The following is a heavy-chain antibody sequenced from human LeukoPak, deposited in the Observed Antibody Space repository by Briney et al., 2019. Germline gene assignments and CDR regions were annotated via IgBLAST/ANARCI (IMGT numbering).Heavy chain of an antibody. CDR3: ARDNSVGDNAWWFDP. J-gene: IGHJ5*02. V-gene: IGHV1-46*01. CDR2: INPTGGST. Sequence: ASVKVSCKASGYTFTSYYTHWVRQAPGQGLEWMGLINPTGGSTGYAQKFQGRVTMTRDMSTGTDYMELSSLRSEDTAIYYCARDNSVGDNAWWFDPWGQGTLVTVSS. CDR1: GYTFTSYY. D-gene: IGHD1-26*01.